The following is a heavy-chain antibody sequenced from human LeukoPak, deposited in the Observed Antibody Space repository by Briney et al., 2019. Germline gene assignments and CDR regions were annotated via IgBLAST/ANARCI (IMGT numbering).Heavy chain of an antibody. J-gene: IGHJ5*02. CDR3: ARRYDSSVGQNWFDP. D-gene: IGHD3-22*01. CDR1: GYSFTSYW. CDR2: IYPGDSDT. V-gene: IGHV5-51*01. Sequence: GESLKISCKGSGYSFTSYWIGWVRQMPGKGLEWMGIIYPGDSDTRYSPSFQGQVTISADKSISTAYLQWSSLKASDTAMYYCARRYDSSVGQNWFDPWGQGTLVTVSS.